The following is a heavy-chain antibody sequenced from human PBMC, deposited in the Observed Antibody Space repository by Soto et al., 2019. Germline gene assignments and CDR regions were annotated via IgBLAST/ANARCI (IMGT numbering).Heavy chain of an antibody. Sequence: GGSLRLSCTASGFTISSYGVTWVRQAPGKGLEYISAITNSGTTTYYADSVKGRFTISRDNSKNTLYLQMNSLTAEDTAVYYCAKGNDGYYFDYWGQGTLVTVSS. J-gene: IGHJ4*02. CDR3: AKGNDGYYFDY. CDR1: GFTISSYG. D-gene: IGHD3-3*01. CDR2: ITNSGTTT. V-gene: IGHV3-23*01.